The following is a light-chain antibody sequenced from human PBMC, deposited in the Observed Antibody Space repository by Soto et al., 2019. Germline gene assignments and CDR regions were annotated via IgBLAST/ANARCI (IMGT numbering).Light chain of an antibody. CDR1: QSVSSSY. J-gene: IGKJ1*01. CDR2: GAS. CDR3: QQYGSSPPWT. Sequence: EIVLTQSPGTPPLSPGERATLSCRASQSVSSSYLAWYQQKPGQAPRLLIYGASSTATGIPDRFSGSGSGTDFTLTISRLEPEDFAVYYCQQYGSSPPWTFGQGTKVEIK. V-gene: IGKV3-20*01.